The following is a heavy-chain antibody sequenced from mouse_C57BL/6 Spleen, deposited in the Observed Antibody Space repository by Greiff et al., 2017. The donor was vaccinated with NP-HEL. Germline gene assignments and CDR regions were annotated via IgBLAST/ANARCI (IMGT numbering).Heavy chain of an antibody. CDR3: ARWYYGSSYPWYFDV. CDR1: GYTFTDYN. D-gene: IGHD1-1*01. V-gene: IGHV1-18*01. CDR2: INPNNGGT. Sequence: EVQLQQSGPELVKPGASVKIPCKASGYTFTDYNMDWVKQSHGKSLEWIGDINPNNGGTIYNQKFKGKATLTVDKSSSTAYMELRSLTSEDTAVYYCARWYYGSSYPWYFDVWGTGTTVTVSS. J-gene: IGHJ1*03.